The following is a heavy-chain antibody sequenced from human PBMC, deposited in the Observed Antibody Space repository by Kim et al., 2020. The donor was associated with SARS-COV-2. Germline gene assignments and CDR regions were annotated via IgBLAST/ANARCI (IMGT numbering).Heavy chain of an antibody. Sequence: GGSLRLSCAASGFTFSSYSMNWVRQAPGKGLEWVSYISSSSSTIYYADSVKGRFTISRDNAKNSLYLQMNSLRDEDTAVYYCARDNGLSYYYYGMDVWGQGTTVTVSS. CDR3: ARDNGLSYYYYGMDV. J-gene: IGHJ6*02. D-gene: IGHD4-17*01. V-gene: IGHV3-48*02. CDR1: GFTFSSYS. CDR2: ISSSSSTI.